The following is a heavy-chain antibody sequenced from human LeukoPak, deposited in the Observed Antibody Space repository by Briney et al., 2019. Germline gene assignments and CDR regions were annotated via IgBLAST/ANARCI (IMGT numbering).Heavy chain of an antibody. CDR2: MNPNSGNT. CDR1: GYTFTSYD. Sequence: ASVTVSCKASGYTFTSYDINWVRQATGQGLEWMGWMNPNSGNTGYAQKFQGRVTMTRNTSISTAYMELSSLRSEDTAVYYCASLWGDVVGPAARSDAFDIWGQGTMVTVSS. D-gene: IGHD2-2*01. V-gene: IGHV1-8*01. CDR3: ASLWGDVVGPAARSDAFDI. J-gene: IGHJ3*02.